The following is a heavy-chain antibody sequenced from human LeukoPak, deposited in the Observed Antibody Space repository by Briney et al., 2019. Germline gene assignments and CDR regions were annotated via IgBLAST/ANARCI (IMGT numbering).Heavy chain of an antibody. D-gene: IGHD3-22*01. CDR2: ISSSSSTI. CDR1: GFTFSSYS. V-gene: IGHV3-48*01. Sequence: GGSLRLSCAASGFTFSSYSMNWVRQAPGKGLEWVSYISSSSSTIYYADSVKGRFTISRDNAKNSLYLQMNSLRAEDTAVYYCARDGVTYYYDSSGYAFDYWGQGTLVTVSS. J-gene: IGHJ4*02. CDR3: ARDGVTYYYDSSGYAFDY.